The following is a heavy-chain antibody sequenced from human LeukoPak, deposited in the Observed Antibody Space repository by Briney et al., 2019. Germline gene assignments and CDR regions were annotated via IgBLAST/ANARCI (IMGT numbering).Heavy chain of an antibody. CDR1: GYTFTGYY. J-gene: IGHJ6*03. CDR2: INPNSGGT. Sequence: ASVKVSCKASGYTFTGYYMHWVRQAPGQGLEWMGWINPNSGGTNYAQKFQGRVTMTRDTSISTAYMELSRLRSDDTAVYYCARDSSSWYLGYYMDVWGKGTTVTVSS. V-gene: IGHV1-2*02. CDR3: ARDSSSWYLGYYMDV. D-gene: IGHD6-13*01.